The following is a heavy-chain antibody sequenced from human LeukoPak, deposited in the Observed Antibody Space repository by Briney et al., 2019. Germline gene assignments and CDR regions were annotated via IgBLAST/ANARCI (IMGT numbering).Heavy chain of an antibody. J-gene: IGHJ4*02. CDR1: GFTFSSYR. Sequence: GGSLRLSCAASGFTFSSYRMHWVRQAPGKGLVRVSRISVEGSSTWYADSVKGRFTISRDNAMDTLYLQMNSLRAEDTAVYYCAMEFAAGGWGQGTLVTVSS. D-gene: IGHD6-13*01. CDR2: ISVEGSST. V-gene: IGHV3-74*01. CDR3: AMEFAAGG.